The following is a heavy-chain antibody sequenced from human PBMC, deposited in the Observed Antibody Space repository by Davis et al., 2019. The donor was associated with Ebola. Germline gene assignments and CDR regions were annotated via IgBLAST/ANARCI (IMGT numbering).Heavy chain of an antibody. V-gene: IGHV4-31*03. CDR3: ARDKAKWLRRSTTRYFDL. CDR2: IYYSGST. CDR1: GGSISSGGYY. D-gene: IGHD5-12*01. J-gene: IGHJ2*01. Sequence: SETLSLTCTVSGGSISSGGYYWSWIRQHPGKGLEWIGYIYYSGSTYYNPSLKSRVTISVDTSKNQFSLKLSSVTAADTAVYYCARDKAKWLRRSTTRYFDLWGRGTLVTVSS.